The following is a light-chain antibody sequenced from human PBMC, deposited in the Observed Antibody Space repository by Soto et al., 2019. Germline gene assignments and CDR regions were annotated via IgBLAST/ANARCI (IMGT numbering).Light chain of an antibody. J-gene: IGKJ5*01. Sequence: DIQMTQTPTSPSASLGKRVSITFRASQDICNYLAWYQQKPGKVPKVLIYAAFTLQPGVPSRFSGSGSGTDFTLTINSLQPDDIATYFCQNYDDDPITFGQGTRLENK. V-gene: IGKV1-27*01. CDR3: QNYDDDPIT. CDR1: QDICNY. CDR2: AAF.